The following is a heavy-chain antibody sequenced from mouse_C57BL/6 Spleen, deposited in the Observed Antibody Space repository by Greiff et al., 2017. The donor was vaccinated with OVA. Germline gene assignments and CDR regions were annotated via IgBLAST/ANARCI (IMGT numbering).Heavy chain of an antibody. J-gene: IGHJ2*01. CDR3: ARASYGSYYFDY. CDR1: GFTFSDYG. V-gene: IGHV5-17*01. D-gene: IGHD1-1*01. CDR2: ISSGSSTI. Sequence: DVHLVESGGGLVKPGGSLKLSCAASGFTFSDYGMHWVRQAPEKGLEWVAYISSGSSTIYYADTVKGRFTISRDNAKNTLFLQMTSLRSEDTAMYYCARASYGSYYFDYWGQGTTLTVSS.